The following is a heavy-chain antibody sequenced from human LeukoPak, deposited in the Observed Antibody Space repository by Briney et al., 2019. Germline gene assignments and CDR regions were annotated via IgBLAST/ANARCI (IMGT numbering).Heavy chain of an antibody. D-gene: IGHD6-6*01. J-gene: IGHJ4*02. CDR2: IYYSGST. CDR3: ARNIAARAPYFDY. CDR1: GGSISSYY. V-gene: IGHV4-59*08. Sequence: PSETLSLTCTVSGGSISSYYSSWIRQPPGKGLEWIGYIYYSGSTNYNPSLKSRVTISVDTSKNQFSLKLSSVTAADTAVYYCARNIAARAPYFDYWGQGTLVTVSS.